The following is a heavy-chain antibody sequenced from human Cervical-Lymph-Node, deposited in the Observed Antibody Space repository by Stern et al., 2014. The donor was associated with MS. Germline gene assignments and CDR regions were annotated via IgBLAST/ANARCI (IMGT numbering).Heavy chain of an antibody. Sequence: QVQLVQSGAEVKKPGSSAKVSCKASGSTFSSYAFSWVRQAPGQGLEWMGGIIPIVGAPNYAQKFQGRVTITADEYTSTAYMELNSLRSDDTGVYYCAKHYWTGYYYHFDYWGQGTLVIVSS. CDR2: IIPIVGAP. D-gene: IGHD3-3*02. J-gene: IGHJ4*02. CDR3: AKHYWTGYYYHFDY. CDR1: GSTFSSYA. V-gene: IGHV1-69*01.